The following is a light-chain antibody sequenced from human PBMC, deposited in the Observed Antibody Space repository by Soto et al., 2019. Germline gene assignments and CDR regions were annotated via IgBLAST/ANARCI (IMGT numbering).Light chain of an antibody. Sequence: EIVLTQSPATLSLSPGERATLSCRASQRVSNFLAWYQHKPGQAPRLLMYDTSNRATGVPARFSGSGAGPDFTLTISSLEPEDFAVYFCQQRSNFLWTFGQGTKVEV. V-gene: IGKV3-11*01. CDR2: DTS. CDR3: QQRSNFLWT. J-gene: IGKJ1*01. CDR1: QRVSNF.